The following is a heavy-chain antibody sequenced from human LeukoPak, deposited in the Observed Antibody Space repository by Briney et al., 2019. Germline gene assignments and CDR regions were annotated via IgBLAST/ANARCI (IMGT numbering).Heavy chain of an antibody. V-gene: IGHV3-66*01. D-gene: IGHD5-18*01. CDR1: GSTVSSNY. Sequence: GGSLRLSCAASGSTVSSNYMSWVRQAPGKGLEWVSVIYSGGSTYYADSVKGRFTISRDNSKNTLYLQMNSLRAEDTAVYYCARDSAAMGAYYFDYWGQGTLVTVSS. CDR3: ARDSAAMGAYYFDY. J-gene: IGHJ4*02. CDR2: IYSGGST.